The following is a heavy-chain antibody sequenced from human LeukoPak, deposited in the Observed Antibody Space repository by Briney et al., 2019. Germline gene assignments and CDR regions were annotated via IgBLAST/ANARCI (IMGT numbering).Heavy chain of an antibody. CDR3: ARDGQRTYYYDSSGYYVDY. D-gene: IGHD3-22*01. CDR2: ISSSSSYI. V-gene: IGHV3-21*01. Sequence: PGGSLRLSCAASGFTFSSYSMNWVRQAPGKGLEWVSSISSSSSYIYYADSVKSRFTISRDNAKNSLYLQMNSLRAEDTAVYYCARDGQRTYYYDSSGYYVDYWGQGTLVTVSS. J-gene: IGHJ4*02. CDR1: GFTFSSYS.